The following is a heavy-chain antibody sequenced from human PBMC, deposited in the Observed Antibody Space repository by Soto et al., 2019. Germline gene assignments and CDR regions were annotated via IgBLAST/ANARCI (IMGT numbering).Heavy chain of an antibody. V-gene: IGHV3-21*01. Sequence: EVQLVESGGGLVKPGGSLRLSCAASGFTFNTYDMNWVRQAPGKGLEWVSSITTSSAYIYYADSLKGRITISRDNAKNSPFLQMNRLRGGDTAVYYCVRSGTARLLRHSWFDTWGQGTLVTVSS. CDR2: ITTSSAYI. D-gene: IGHD2-21*01. J-gene: IGHJ5*02. CDR3: VRSGTARLLRHSWFDT. CDR1: GFTFNTYD.